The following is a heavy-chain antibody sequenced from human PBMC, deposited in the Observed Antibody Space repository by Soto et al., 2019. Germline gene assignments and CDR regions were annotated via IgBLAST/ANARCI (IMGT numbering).Heavy chain of an antibody. CDR1: VGSITGYY. CDR2: SYYTGAT. V-gene: IGHV4-59*01. J-gene: IGHJ4*02. CDR3: ARERTPRTGFDY. Sequence: ETLSLTCTVSVGSITGYYWSWIRQSPGKGLEWIGCSYYTGATNYNPSLKSRVTISVDTSKNQFSLTLSSATAADTAVYYCARERTPRTGFDYWGQGTLVTVSS. D-gene: IGHD7-27*01.